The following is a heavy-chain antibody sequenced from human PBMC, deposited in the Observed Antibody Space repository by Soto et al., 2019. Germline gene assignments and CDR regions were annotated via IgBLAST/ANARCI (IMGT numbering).Heavy chain of an antibody. V-gene: IGHV4-59*08. Sequence: QVQLQESGPGLVKPSETLSLTCTVSGGSISSYYWSWIRQPPGKGLEWIGYIYYSGSTNYNPSLKRRVTISVDTSKNQCSLKLSSVTAADTAVYYCARLDYDILTGPLHFDYWGQGTLVTVSS. CDR3: ARLDYDILTGPLHFDY. J-gene: IGHJ4*02. CDR1: GGSISSYY. CDR2: IYYSGST. D-gene: IGHD3-9*01.